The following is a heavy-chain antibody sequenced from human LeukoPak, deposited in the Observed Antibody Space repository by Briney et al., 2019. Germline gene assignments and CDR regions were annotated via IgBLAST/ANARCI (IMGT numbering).Heavy chain of an antibody. CDR3: VRDCSSASLSSGCYYAMDV. J-gene: IGHJ6*04. V-gene: IGHV3-7*03. D-gene: IGHD2-2*01. CDR2: IKQDGSEK. Sequence: GGSLRLSCAASGFTFNDYWMTWVRQTPGKGLEWVAHIKQDGSEKYYVDSLKGRFTISRDNAKNSLFLQMNSLRAEDTAVYYCVRDCSSASLSSGCYYAMDVWGKGTTVTVSS. CDR1: GFTFNDYW.